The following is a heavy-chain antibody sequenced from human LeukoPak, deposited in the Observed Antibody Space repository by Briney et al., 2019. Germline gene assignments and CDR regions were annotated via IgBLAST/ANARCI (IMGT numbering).Heavy chain of an antibody. CDR3: ARDSYDSSGAYAFDI. V-gene: IGHV3-21*01. D-gene: IGHD3-22*01. Sequence: GSLRLSCAASGFTFSSYSMNWVRQAPGKGLEWVSTISSSSSYIYYADSVKGRLTISRDNAKNSLYLQMNSLRAEDTAVYYCARDSYDSSGAYAFDIWGQGTMVTVSS. CDR1: GFTFSSYS. J-gene: IGHJ3*02. CDR2: ISSSSSYI.